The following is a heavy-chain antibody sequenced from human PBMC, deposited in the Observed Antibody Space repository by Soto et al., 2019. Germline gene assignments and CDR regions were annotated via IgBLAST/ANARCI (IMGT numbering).Heavy chain of an antibody. D-gene: IGHD6-6*01. V-gene: IGHV3-30*18. CDR3: AKVNERWSHLTRPFDY. CDR2: ISYDGSNE. J-gene: IGHJ4*02. CDR1: GFTFSRYG. Sequence: LRLSCAASGFTFSRYGMHWVRQAPGRGLEWVADISYDGSNENYADSVKGRFTISRDNSKNTLFLQMNSLRAEDTAVYYCAKVNERWSHLTRPFDYWGQGTLVTVSS.